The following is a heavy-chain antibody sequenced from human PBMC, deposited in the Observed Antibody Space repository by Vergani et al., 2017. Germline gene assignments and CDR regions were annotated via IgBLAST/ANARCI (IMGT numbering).Heavy chain of an antibody. J-gene: IGHJ6*02. V-gene: IGHV4-59*01. CDR3: ARTEVVPACGRYYYYGMDV. Sequence: QVQLQESGPGLVKPSETLSLTCTVSGGSISSYYWIWNRQPPGKGLEWIGYIYYSGSTNYNPSLKSRVTISVDTSKNQFSLKLSSVTAADTAVYYCARTEVVPACGRYYYYGMDVWGQGTTVTVSS. CDR1: GGSISSYY. D-gene: IGHD2-2*01. CDR2: IYYSGST.